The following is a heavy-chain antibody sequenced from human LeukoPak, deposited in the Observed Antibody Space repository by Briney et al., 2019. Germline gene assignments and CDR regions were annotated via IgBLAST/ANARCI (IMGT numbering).Heavy chain of an antibody. CDR2: IYYSGST. CDR1: GGSISSGSYY. J-gene: IGHJ4*02. Sequence: PSETLSLTCTVSGGSISSGSYYWSWIRQHPGKGLEWIGYIYYSGSTYYNPSLKSRVTISVDTSKNQFSLKLSSVTAADTAVYYCARIYDSSGYYPLDYWGQGTLVTVSS. D-gene: IGHD3-22*01. CDR3: ARIYDSSGYYPLDY. V-gene: IGHV4-31*03.